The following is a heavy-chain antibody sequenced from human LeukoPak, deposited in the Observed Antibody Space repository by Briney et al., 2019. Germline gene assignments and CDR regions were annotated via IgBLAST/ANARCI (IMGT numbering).Heavy chain of an antibody. CDR2: ISSSSSYI. D-gene: IGHD3-10*01. J-gene: IGHJ6*04. CDR1: GFTFSSYS. CDR3: ARSRHYYGSGSYYYYGMDV. V-gene: IGHV3-21*01. Sequence: GGSLRLSCAASGFTFSSYSMNWVRQASGKGLEWVSSISSSSSYIYYADSVKGRFTISRDNAKNSLYLQMNSLRAEDTAVYYCARSRHYYGSGSYYYYGMDVWGKGTTVTVSS.